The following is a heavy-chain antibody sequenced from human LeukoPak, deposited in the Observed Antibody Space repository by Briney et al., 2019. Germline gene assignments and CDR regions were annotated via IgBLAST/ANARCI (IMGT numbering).Heavy chain of an antibody. D-gene: IGHD6-19*01. CDR3: TTEAVAGTFDY. CDR2: IKSKTDGGTT. V-gene: IGHV3-15*01. CDR1: GGSISSSNW. Sequence: ASGTLSLTCAVSGGSISSSNWWSWVRQAPGKGLEWVGRIKSKTDGGTTDYAAPVKGRFTISRDDSKNTLYLQMNSLKTEDTAVYYCTTEAVAGTFDYWGQGTLVTVSS. J-gene: IGHJ4*02.